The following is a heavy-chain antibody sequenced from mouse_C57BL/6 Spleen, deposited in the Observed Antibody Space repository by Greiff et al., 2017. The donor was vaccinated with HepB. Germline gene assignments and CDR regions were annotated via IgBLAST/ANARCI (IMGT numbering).Heavy chain of an antibody. J-gene: IGHJ2*01. CDR2: INPNNGGT. D-gene: IGHD2-1*01. CDR1: GYTFTDYY. Sequence: EVQLQQSGPELVKPGASVKISCKASGYTFTDYYMNWVKQSHGKSLEWIGDINPNNGGTNYNQKFKGKATLTVDKSSSTAYMELRSLTSEDSAVYYCATWDGNFDYWGQGTTLTVSS. V-gene: IGHV1-26*01. CDR3: ATWDGNFDY.